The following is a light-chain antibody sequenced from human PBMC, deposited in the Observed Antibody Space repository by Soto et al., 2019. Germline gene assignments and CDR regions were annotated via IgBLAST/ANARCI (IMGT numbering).Light chain of an antibody. CDR3: QSYDSSLRGWV. CDR1: SSNIGANYD. Sequence: QSVLTQPPSVSGAPGQRVTISCTGSSSNIGANYDVHWYQYLPGTAPRLLISGDSNRPSGVPDRFSGSKSGTSASLGITGLQAEDEADYYCQSYDSSLRGWVFGGGTKLTVL. V-gene: IGLV1-40*01. CDR2: GDS. J-gene: IGLJ3*02.